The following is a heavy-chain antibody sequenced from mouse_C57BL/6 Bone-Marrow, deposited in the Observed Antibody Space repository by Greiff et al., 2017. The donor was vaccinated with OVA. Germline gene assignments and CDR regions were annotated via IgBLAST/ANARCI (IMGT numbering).Heavy chain of an antibody. CDR1: GFNIKDYY. CDR2: IDPNSGGT. J-gene: IGHJ1*03. CDR3: ARRGNYVGYFDV. V-gene: IGHV1-72*01. D-gene: IGHD2-1*01. Sequence: QVQLQQSGAELVKPGASVKLSCTASGFNIKDYYMHWVKQRTEQGLEWIGRIDPNSGGTKYNEKFKSKATLTVDKPSSTAYMQLSSLTSEDSAVYYCARRGNYVGYFDVWGTGTTVTVSS.